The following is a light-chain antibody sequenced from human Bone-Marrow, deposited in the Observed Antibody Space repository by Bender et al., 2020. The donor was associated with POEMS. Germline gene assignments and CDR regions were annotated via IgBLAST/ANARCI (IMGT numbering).Light chain of an antibody. V-gene: IGLV1-40*01. J-gene: IGLJ1*01. CDR3: QSYDSSLSVYV. Sequence: QSVLTQPPSVSGAPGQRVTISCTGSSSNIGAGYDVHWYQQVPGTAPKVVIYDSTSRPSGVPDRFSGSKSGTSASLAITGLQAEDEADFYYQSYDSSLSVYVFGTGTKVTVL. CDR2: DST. CDR1: SSNIGAGYD.